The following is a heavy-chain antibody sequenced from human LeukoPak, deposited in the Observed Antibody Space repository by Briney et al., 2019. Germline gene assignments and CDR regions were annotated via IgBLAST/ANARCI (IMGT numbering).Heavy chain of an antibody. J-gene: IGHJ4*02. V-gene: IGHV3-53*01. CDR1: GFIVSSNY. CDR2: IYSGGRT. Sequence: PGGSLRLSCAASGFIVSSNYMSWVRQAPGKGLEWGSVIYSGGRTYYADSVKGRFTISRDNSKNTVYLQMNSLRAEDTAVYYCARYYYDSSGHPYYFDYWGQGTLVTVSS. D-gene: IGHD3-22*01. CDR3: ARYYYDSSGHPYYFDY.